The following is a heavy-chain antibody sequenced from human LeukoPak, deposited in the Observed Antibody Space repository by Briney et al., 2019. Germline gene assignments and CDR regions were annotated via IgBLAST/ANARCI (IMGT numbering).Heavy chain of an antibody. V-gene: IGHV3-23*01. J-gene: IGHJ4*02. CDR3: ARDFGDNYSDY. CDR1: GFTFSIFA. CDR2: ISSNGGST. D-gene: IGHD3-10*01. Sequence: GGSLRLSCAASGFTFSIFAMTWVRQAPGKGLEWVSGISSNGGSTYYADSAKGRFTISRDGSKNILYLQMNSLRAEDTAVYYCARDFGDNYSDYWGQGTLVTVSS.